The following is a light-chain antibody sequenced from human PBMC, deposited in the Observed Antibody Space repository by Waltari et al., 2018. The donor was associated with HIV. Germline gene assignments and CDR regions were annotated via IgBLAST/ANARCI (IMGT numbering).Light chain of an antibody. Sequence: SYELTQPPSVSVSPGQTARITCPAAALADQSPYWYQKRPGQAPVLVIYKDSERPSGIPERFSASSSGTTVTLTISGVQAEDEADYYCQSADSSASVIFGGGTKLTVL. CDR2: KDS. V-gene: IGLV3-25*03. CDR3: QSADSSASVI. J-gene: IGLJ2*01. CDR1: ALADQS.